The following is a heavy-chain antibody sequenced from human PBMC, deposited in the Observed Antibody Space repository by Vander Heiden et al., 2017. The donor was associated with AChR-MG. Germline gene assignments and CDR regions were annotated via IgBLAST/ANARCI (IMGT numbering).Heavy chain of an antibody. V-gene: IGHV3-9*01. D-gene: IGHD3-16*02. CDR3: AKEEVIGYYYYYGMDV. CDR1: GFTFADYA. J-gene: IGHJ6*02. Sequence: EVQLVESGGGLVQPGRSLRLYCAASGFTFADYAMHWVRQAPGKGLEWVSGISWNSGSIGYADSVKGRFTISRDNAKNSLYLQMNSLRAEDTALYYCAKEEVIGYYYYYGMDVWGQGTTVTVSS. CDR2: ISWNSGSI.